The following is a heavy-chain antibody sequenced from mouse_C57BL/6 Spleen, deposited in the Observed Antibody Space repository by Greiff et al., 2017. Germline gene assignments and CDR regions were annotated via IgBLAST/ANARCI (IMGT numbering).Heavy chain of an antibody. V-gene: IGHV1-61*01. D-gene: IGHD1-1*01. Sequence: QVQLQQPGAELVRPGSSVKLSCKASGYTFPSYWLDWVKQRPGQGLEWIGNIYPSDSETHYNQKFKDKATLTVDKSSSTAYMQLSSLTSEDSAVYYCARSGEDYYGSSYYFDYWGQGTTLTVSS. J-gene: IGHJ2*01. CDR3: ARSGEDYYGSSYYFDY. CDR1: GYTFPSYW. CDR2: IYPSDSET.